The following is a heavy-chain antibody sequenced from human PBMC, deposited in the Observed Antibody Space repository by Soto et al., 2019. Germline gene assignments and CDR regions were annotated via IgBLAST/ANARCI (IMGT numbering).Heavy chain of an antibody. J-gene: IGHJ4*02. Sequence: GGSLRLSCAASGFTFSSYGMHWVRQAPGKGLEWVAVISYDGSNKYYADSVKGRFTISRDNSKNTLYLQMNSLRAEDTAVYYCAKDHATIGIPERYSGYDFPDYWGQGTLVTVSS. CDR1: GFTFSSYG. V-gene: IGHV3-30*18. CDR2: ISYDGSNK. D-gene: IGHD5-12*01. CDR3: AKDHATIGIPERYSGYDFPDY.